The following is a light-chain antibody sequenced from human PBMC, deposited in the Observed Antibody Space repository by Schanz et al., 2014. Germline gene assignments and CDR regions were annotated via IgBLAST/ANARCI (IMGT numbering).Light chain of an antibody. V-gene: IGLV2-14*01. J-gene: IGLJ2*01. CDR2: DVS. CDR3: SSYTTNSAPGVV. Sequence: QSALTQPASVSGSPGQSITISCTGTSSDVGGYDSVSWYQQHPGKAPKLMIYDVSNRPSGVSNRFSGSKSANTASLTISGLQAEDEADYYCSSYTTNSAPGVVFGGGTKLTVL. CDR1: SSDVGGYDS.